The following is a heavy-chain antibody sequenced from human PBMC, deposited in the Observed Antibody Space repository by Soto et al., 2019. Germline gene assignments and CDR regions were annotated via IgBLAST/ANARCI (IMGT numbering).Heavy chain of an antibody. CDR1: GFTFSSYS. J-gene: IGHJ4*02. V-gene: IGHV3-21*01. CDR3: ARSLNLPGHFDY. Sequence: GGSLRLSCAASGFTFSSYSMNWVRQAPGKGLEWVSSISSSSSYIYYADSVKGRFTISRDNAKNSLYLQMNSLRAEDTAVYYCARSLNLPGHFDYWGQGTLVTVSS. CDR2: ISSSSSYI.